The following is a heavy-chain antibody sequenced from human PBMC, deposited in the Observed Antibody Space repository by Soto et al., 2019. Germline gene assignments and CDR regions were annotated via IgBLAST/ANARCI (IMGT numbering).Heavy chain of an antibody. CDR2: ISAYNGNT. CDR3: ATETSLFGSGSRHEDFSVMVV. Sequence: SVKGSCKASGYTFTSYGLSWVRQAPGQGLEWMGWISAYNGNTNYAQNLQGRVTMTTDTSTSTGYMELRSLRSDDTAVYYCATETSLFGSGSRHEDFSVMVVWGQG. D-gene: IGHD3-10*01. V-gene: IGHV1-18*04. J-gene: IGHJ1*01. CDR1: GYTFTSYG.